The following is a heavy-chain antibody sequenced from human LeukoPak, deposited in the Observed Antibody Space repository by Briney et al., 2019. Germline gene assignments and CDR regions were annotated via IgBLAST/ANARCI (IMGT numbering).Heavy chain of an antibody. Sequence: GGSLRLSCAASGFTFSSYEMNWVRQAPGKGLEWVSSISSGGTSIYYADSVRGRFTISRDNSKNTLYLQMNSLRAEDTAVYYCAKNQYSSSWGLIVDYYYYYYMDVWGKGTTVTVSS. J-gene: IGHJ6*03. D-gene: IGHD6-13*01. V-gene: IGHV3-23*01. CDR3: AKNQYSSSWGLIVDYYYYYYMDV. CDR1: GFTFSSYE. CDR2: ISSGGTSI.